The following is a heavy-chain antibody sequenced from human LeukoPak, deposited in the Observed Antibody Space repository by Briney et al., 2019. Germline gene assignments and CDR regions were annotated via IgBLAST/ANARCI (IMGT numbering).Heavy chain of an antibody. D-gene: IGHD3-3*01. Sequence: ASVKVSCKASGYTFTSYDINWVRQATGQGLEWMGWMNPNSGNTGYAQKFQGRVTMTRNTSISTAYMELSSLRSEDTAVYYCARDYDFWSGFDYWGQGTLVTVSS. CDR3: ARDYDFWSGFDY. CDR1: GYTFTSYD. CDR2: MNPNSGNT. V-gene: IGHV1-8*01. J-gene: IGHJ4*02.